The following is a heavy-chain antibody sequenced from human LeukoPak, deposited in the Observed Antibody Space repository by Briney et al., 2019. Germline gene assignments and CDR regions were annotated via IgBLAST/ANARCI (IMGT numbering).Heavy chain of an antibody. CDR3: ARDVRLVPMSGPYYYYYMDV. Sequence: SETLSLTCTVSGGSISSYYWSWIRQPAGKGLEWIGRIYTSGSTNYNPSLKSRVTMSVDTSKNQFSLKLSSVTAADTAVYYCARDVRLVPMSGPYYYYYMDVWGKGTTVTVSS. V-gene: IGHV4-4*07. CDR2: IYTSGST. CDR1: GGSISSYY. D-gene: IGHD3-9*01. J-gene: IGHJ6*03.